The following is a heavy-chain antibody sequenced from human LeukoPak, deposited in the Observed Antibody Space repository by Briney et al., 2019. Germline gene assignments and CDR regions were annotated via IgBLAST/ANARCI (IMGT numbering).Heavy chain of an antibody. J-gene: IGHJ4*02. CDR1: GGSISSSSYY. D-gene: IGHD6-19*01. CDR3: ARREAVEEGFDY. CDR2: IYHSGST. Sequence: SETLSLTCTVSGGSISSSSYYWGWIRQPPGKGLEWIGSIYHSGSTYYNPSLKSRVTISVDTSKNQFSLKLSSVTAADTAVYYCARREAVEEGFDYWGQGTLVTVSS. V-gene: IGHV4-39*07.